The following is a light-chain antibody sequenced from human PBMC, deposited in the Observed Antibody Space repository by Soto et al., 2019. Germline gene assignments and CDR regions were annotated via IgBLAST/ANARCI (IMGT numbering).Light chain of an antibody. CDR2: GNS. CDR3: QSYDSSLSAL. CDR1: SCIIGAGYD. Sequence: QSVLTQPPSVSGAPGQRVTISCTGSSCIIGAGYDVHWYQQLPGTAPKLLIYGNSNRPSGVPDRFSGSKSGTSASLAITGLQAEDEADYYCQSYDSSLSALFGGGTKLTVL. J-gene: IGLJ3*02. V-gene: IGLV1-40*01.